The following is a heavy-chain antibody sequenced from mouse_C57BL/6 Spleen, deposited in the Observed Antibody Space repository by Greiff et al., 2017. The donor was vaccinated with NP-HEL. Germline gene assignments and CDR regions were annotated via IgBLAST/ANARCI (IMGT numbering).Heavy chain of an antibody. CDR3: AREAY. J-gene: IGHJ3*01. CDR1: GYSITSGYY. CDR2: ISYDGSN. V-gene: IGHV3-6*01. Sequence: DVKLQESGPGLVKPSQSLSLTCSVTGYSITSGYYWKWIRQFPGNKLEWMGYISYDGSNNYNPSLKNRISITRDTSKNQFFLKLNSVTTEDTATYYCAREAYWGQGTLVTVSA.